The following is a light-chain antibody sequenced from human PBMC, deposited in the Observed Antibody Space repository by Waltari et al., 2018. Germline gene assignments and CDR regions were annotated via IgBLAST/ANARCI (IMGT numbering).Light chain of an antibody. Sequence: EIVMTQSPATLSVSPGERATLSCRASQSVSSNLAWSQQKPGQAPRLLIYGASTRATGIPARLRGSGSGTEFTLTISSMQSEDFAVYYCQQYNNWPPGITFGQGTRLEIK. V-gene: IGKV3-15*01. CDR3: QQYNNWPPGIT. CDR2: GAS. J-gene: IGKJ5*01. CDR1: QSVSSN.